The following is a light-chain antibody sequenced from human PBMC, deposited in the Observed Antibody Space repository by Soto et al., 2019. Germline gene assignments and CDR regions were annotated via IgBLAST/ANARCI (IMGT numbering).Light chain of an antibody. V-gene: IGKV1-5*01. Sequence: DSQITQSPSTLSASVGYRFTITCRASQSISSWLSWYQQKPGKAPKLLIYDASSLESGVASRFSGSGSGTDFTLTISSLQPEDVATYYCQKYNSAPWTFGQGTRRENK. J-gene: IGKJ5*01. CDR1: QSISSW. CDR2: DAS. CDR3: QKYNSAPWT.